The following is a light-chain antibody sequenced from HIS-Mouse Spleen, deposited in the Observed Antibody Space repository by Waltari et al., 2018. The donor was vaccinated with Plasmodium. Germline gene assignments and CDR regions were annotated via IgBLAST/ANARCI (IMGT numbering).Light chain of an antibody. V-gene: IGKV1-27*01. J-gene: IGKJ1*01. CDR3: QKYNSAPWT. Sequence: DIQMTQSPSSLSASVGDRVTITFRESQGISNYLAWYQQKPGKVPKLLIYAASTLQSGVPSRFSGSGSGTDFTLTISSLQPEDVATYYCQKYNSAPWTFGQGTKVEIK. CDR2: AAS. CDR1: QGISNY.